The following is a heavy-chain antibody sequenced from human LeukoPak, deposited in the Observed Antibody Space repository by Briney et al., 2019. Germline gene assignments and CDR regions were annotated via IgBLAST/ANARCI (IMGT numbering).Heavy chain of an antibody. Sequence: GGSLRLSCAASGITSSTYWMHWVRQAPGKGLVWVSSIRSDGSSTNYADSVKGRFTISRDNAKSTLYLQMNSLRAEDTAVYYCARGGSSRTDHGFFWGQGTLVTVSS. CDR1: GITSSTYW. CDR2: IRSDGSST. CDR3: ARGGSSRTDHGFF. V-gene: IGHV3-74*01. D-gene: IGHD2-2*01. J-gene: IGHJ4*02.